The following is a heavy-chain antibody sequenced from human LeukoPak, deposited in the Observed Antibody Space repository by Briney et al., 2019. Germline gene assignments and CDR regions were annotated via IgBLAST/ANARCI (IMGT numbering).Heavy chain of an antibody. CDR3: ARLNTYYYDSSGYYGAFDI. V-gene: IGHV4-4*09. CDR1: GGSISSYY. J-gene: IGHJ3*02. Sequence: ESSETLSLTCTVSGGSISSYYWSWIRQPPGKGLEWIGYIYTSGSTNYNPSLKSRVTISVDTSKNQFSLKLSSVTAADTAVYYCARLNTYYYDSSGYYGAFDIWGQGTMVTVSS. CDR2: IYTSGST. D-gene: IGHD3-22*01.